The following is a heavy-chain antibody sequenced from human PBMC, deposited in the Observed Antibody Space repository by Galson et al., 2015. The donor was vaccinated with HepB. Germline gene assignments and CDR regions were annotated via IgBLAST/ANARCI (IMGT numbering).Heavy chain of an antibody. CDR1: GFTFSSYG. Sequence: LRLSCAASGFTFSSYGMHWVRQAPGQGLEWVAFLRFDGTNRYYADSVKGRFTISRDNSKNTLYLQMNSLRTEDTALYYCATDHTSMVTTFYFDLWGRGTLVTVSS. D-gene: IGHD4-17*01. J-gene: IGHJ2*01. CDR2: LRFDGTNR. V-gene: IGHV3-30*02. CDR3: ATDHTSMVTTFYFDL.